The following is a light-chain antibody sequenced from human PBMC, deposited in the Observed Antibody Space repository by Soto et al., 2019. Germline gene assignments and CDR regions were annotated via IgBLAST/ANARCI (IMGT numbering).Light chain of an antibody. CDR1: QSISDY. V-gene: IGKV1-39*01. Sequence: DIQMTQSPSSLSASVGDRVAITCRSSQSISDYFNWYQQKPGKALKLVIYGASNLQSGVLPRFSGSGSGSEFTLTISGLQPDDFAIYFCQQSYSWPLTFGPGTKVDV. CDR3: QQSYSWPLT. J-gene: IGKJ3*01. CDR2: GAS.